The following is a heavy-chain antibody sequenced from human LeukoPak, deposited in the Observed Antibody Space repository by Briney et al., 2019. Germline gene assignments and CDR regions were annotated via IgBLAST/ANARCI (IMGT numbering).Heavy chain of an antibody. V-gene: IGHV1-8*01. CDR2: MNPNSGNT. CDR3: AREGSYYYGMDV. CDR1: GYTFTSYD. Sequence: ASVNVSCKASGYTFTSYDINWVRQATGQGLEWMGWMNPNSGNTGYAQKFQGRVTMTRNTSISTAYMELRSLRSDDTAVYYCAREGSYYYGMDVWGQGTTVTVSS. J-gene: IGHJ6*02. D-gene: IGHD3-10*01.